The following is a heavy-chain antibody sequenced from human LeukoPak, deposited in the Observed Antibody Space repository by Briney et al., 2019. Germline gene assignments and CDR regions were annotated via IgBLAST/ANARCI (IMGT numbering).Heavy chain of an antibody. J-gene: IGHJ6*02. CDR3: ARDHWGIVENGYDYFYYDMDV. CDR1: GGTFSSYA. CDR2: IIPILGIA. V-gene: IGHV1-69*04. D-gene: IGHD7-27*01. Sequence: GASVKVSCKASGGTFSSYAISWVRQAPGQGLEWMRRIIPILGIANYAQKFQGRVTITADKSTSTAYMELSSLRSEDTAVYYCARDHWGIVENGYDYFYYDMDVWGQGTTVTVSS.